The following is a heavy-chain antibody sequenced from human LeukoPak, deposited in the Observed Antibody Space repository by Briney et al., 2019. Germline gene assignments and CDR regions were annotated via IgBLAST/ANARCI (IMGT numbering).Heavy chain of an antibody. D-gene: IGHD2-21*01. J-gene: IGHJ5*02. CDR1: GFTFSSYG. Sequence: PGGSLRLSCAASGFTFSSYGMHWVRQAPGKGLEWVAVIWYDGSNKYYADSVKGRFTISRDNSKNTLYLQMNSLRAEDTAVYYCARATLMKLWSAFDPWGQGTLVTVSS. CDR3: ARATLMKLWSAFDP. CDR2: IWYDGSNK. V-gene: IGHV3-33*01.